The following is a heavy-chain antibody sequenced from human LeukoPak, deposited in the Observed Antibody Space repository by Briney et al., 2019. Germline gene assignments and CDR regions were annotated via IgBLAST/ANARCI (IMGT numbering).Heavy chain of an antibody. Sequence: GGSLRLSCATSGFTFRNDWMDWVRQAPGKGLEWVANIKEDGSEKYYVDSVKGRFTISRDNVKNLSYLQMNSLRVEDTAVYYCARDAWGITPLDHWGQGTRVTVSS. CDR2: IKEDGSEK. CDR3: ARDAWGITPLDH. J-gene: IGHJ4*02. CDR1: GFTFRNDW. V-gene: IGHV3-7*01. D-gene: IGHD1-20*01.